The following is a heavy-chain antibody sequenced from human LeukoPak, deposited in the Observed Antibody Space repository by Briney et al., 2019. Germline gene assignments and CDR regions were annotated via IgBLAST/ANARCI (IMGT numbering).Heavy chain of an antibody. CDR2: IKSDGSDT. CDR3: ARGYSSGLHFDY. D-gene: IGHD6-19*01. J-gene: IGHJ4*02. V-gene: IGHV3-74*01. Sequence: GGSLRLSCAASGFTFSSYWMSWVRQVPGKGLVWVSRIKSDGSDTGYADSVKGRFTISRDNAKNTLYLQMNSLRAEDTAVYYCARGYSSGLHFDYWGQGTLVTVSS. CDR1: GFTFSSYW.